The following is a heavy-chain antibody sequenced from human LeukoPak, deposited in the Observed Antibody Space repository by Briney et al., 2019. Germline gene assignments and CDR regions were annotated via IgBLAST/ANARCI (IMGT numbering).Heavy chain of an antibody. CDR1: GFTVSSNY. Sequence: GGSLRLSCAASGFTVSSNYMSWVRQAPGKGLEWVSVIYSGGSTYYADSVKGRFTISRDNSKNTLYLQMNSLRAEDTAVYYCARDARYYDILTGYYNYFDYWGQGTLVTASS. CDR2: IYSGGST. J-gene: IGHJ4*02. V-gene: IGHV3-66*01. D-gene: IGHD3-9*01. CDR3: ARDARYYDILTGYYNYFDY.